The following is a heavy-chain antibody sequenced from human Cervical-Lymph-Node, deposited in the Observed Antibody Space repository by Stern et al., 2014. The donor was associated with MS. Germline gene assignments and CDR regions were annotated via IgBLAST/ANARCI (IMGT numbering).Heavy chain of an antibody. J-gene: IGHJ2*01. Sequence: QVQLQESGPGLVKPSGTLSLTCAVSGGSISSSNWWSWVRQPPGKGLEWIGEIYHSGSTNYNPSRKSRVTISVDKSKNQFSLKLGSVTAADTAVYYCARVEGSSWYTFNWYFDLWGRGTLVTVSS. V-gene: IGHV4-4*02. CDR3: ARVEGSSWYTFNWYFDL. CDR1: GGSISSSNW. D-gene: IGHD6-13*01. CDR2: IYHSGST.